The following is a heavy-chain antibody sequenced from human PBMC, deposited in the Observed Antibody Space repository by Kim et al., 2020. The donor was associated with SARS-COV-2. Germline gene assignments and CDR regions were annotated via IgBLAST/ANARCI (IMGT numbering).Heavy chain of an antibody. D-gene: IGHD3-3*01. Sequence: KSRVTMSVDTSKNQFSLKLGSVTAADTAVYYCARNYDFWSGYYSAWWFDPWGQGTLVTVSS. J-gene: IGHJ5*02. V-gene: IGHV4-28*01. CDR3: ARNYDFWSGYYSAWWFDP.